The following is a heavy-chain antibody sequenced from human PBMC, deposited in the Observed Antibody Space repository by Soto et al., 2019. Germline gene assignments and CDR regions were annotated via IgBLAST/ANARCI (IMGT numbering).Heavy chain of an antibody. V-gene: IGHV1-69*18. J-gene: IGHJ6*02. CDR1: GGTFSTYG. Sequence: QVQLVQSGAEVRKPGSSVTVSCKASGGTFSTYGITWVRQAPGQGLEWMGNIIPLIGTANYAQRFRGRVTITADESKSTAYMELTSLRYEDTAVYYCARVVMTTVPASFYYGLEVWGQGTTVTVSS. CDR3: ARVVMTTVPASFYYGLEV. CDR2: IIPLIGTA. D-gene: IGHD4-4*01.